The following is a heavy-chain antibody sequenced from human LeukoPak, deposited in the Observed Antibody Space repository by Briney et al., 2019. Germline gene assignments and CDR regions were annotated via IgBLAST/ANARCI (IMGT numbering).Heavy chain of an antibody. D-gene: IGHD3-22*01. CDR1: GFTFSNFA. Sequence: PGGSLRLSCAASGFTFSNFAMSWVRQALGKGLEWVSVIYSGGSTYYADSVKGRFTISRDNSKNTLYLQMNSLRAEDTAVYYCARDIAYDSSGYYSPHFDYWGQGTLVTVSS. V-gene: IGHV3-53*01. CDR2: IYSGGST. J-gene: IGHJ4*02. CDR3: ARDIAYDSSGYYSPHFDY.